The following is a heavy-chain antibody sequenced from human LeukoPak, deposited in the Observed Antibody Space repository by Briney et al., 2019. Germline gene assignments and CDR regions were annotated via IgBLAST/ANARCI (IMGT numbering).Heavy chain of an antibody. CDR3: ARGRHGDSIRGVWFDP. J-gene: IGHJ5*02. CDR2: ISGSGSII. CDR1: GFTFSDYY. Sequence: GGSLRLSCAASGFTFSDYYMSWIRQAPGKGLEWVSYISGSGSIIYYADSVKGPSTISRDNAKNSLYLQMNSLRAEDTAVYYCARGRHGDSIRGVWFDPWGQGTLVTVSS. D-gene: IGHD3-10*01. V-gene: IGHV3-11*01.